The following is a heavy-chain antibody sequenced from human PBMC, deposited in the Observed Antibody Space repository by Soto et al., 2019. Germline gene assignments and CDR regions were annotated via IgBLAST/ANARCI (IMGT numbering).Heavy chain of an antibody. Sequence: NPSETLSLTCSVSADSISSYYWSWIRQPAGKGLQWIGRIQYSGYTNYNPSLKSRVTMSVDTSKNQFSLKLTSVTAADTAVYYCAREGGYSENFYTPFDYWGQGTLVTVSS. CDR1: ADSISSYY. D-gene: IGHD1-1*01. J-gene: IGHJ4*02. V-gene: IGHV4-4*07. CDR3: AREGGYSENFYTPFDY. CDR2: IQYSGYT.